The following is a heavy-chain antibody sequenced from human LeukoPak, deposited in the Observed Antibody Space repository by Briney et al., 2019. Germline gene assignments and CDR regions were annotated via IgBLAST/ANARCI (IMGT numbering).Heavy chain of an antibody. D-gene: IGHD3-22*01. J-gene: IGHJ5*02. CDR1: GGSISSGGYY. CDR3: ARVPYYYDSSGYPWWWFDP. V-gene: IGHV4-31*03. Sequence: PSETLSLTCTVSGGSISSGGYYWSWIRQHPGKGLEWIGYIYYSGSTYYNPSLKSRVTISVDASKNQFSLKLSSVTAADTAVYYCARVPYYYDSSGYPWWWFDPWGQGTLVTVSS. CDR2: IYYSGST.